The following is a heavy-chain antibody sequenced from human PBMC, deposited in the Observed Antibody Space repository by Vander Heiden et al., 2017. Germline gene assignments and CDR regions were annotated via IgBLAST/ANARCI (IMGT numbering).Heavy chain of an antibody. CDR1: DFIFSRSE. D-gene: IGHD2-8*01. CDR2: ISSTSSYI. Sequence: EVLLVQSGGGLVTPGGSMRISCAAPDFIFSRSELNWVRQAPGKGLEWVSSISSTSSYIYYADAVKGRFTISRDNANNSLYLQMNALRVDDTAVYYCAGLIRGVFGYWGQGVLITVSS. CDR3: AGLIRGVFGY. V-gene: IGHV3-21*01. J-gene: IGHJ4*02.